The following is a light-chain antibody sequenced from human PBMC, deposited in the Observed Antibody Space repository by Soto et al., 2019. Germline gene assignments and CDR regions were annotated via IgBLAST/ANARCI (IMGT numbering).Light chain of an antibody. CDR1: SSDVGGYNY. CDR2: EVS. J-gene: IGLJ1*01. CDR3: SSYEGSNNFV. V-gene: IGLV2-8*01. Sequence: QSVLTQPPSASGSPGQSVTISCTATSSDVGGYNYVSWYQQHPGKAPKLMIYEVSKRPSGVPDRFSGSKSGNTASLTVSGLQAEDEADYYCSSYEGSNNFVFGTGTQVTVL.